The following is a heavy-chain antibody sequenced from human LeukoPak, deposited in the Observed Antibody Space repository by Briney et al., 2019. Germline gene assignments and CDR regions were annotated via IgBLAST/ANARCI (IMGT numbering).Heavy chain of an antibody. CDR3: ARDLDGYNNWFDP. Sequence: PSETLSLTCTVSGGPISSYYWSWIRQPPGKGLEWIGYIYYSGSTNYNPSLKSRVTISVDTSKNQFSLKLSSVTAADTAVCYCARDLDGYNNWFDPWGQGTLVTVSS. J-gene: IGHJ5*02. V-gene: IGHV4-59*12. D-gene: IGHD5-24*01. CDR2: IYYSGST. CDR1: GGPISSYY.